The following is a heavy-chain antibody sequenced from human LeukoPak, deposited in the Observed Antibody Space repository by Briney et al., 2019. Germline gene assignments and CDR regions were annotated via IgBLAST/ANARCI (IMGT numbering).Heavy chain of an antibody. Sequence: GGSLRLSCAASGFTFSSYAMHWVRQAPGKGLEWVAVISYDGNNQYYADSVKGRFTISRDNSKNTLYLQMNSLRAEDTAVYYCARDSRGHDYYYNYYIDVWGKGTTVTVSS. D-gene: IGHD3-10*01. CDR3: ARDSRGHDYYYNYYIDV. CDR1: GFTFSSYA. J-gene: IGHJ6*03. CDR2: ISYDGNNQ. V-gene: IGHV3-30*04.